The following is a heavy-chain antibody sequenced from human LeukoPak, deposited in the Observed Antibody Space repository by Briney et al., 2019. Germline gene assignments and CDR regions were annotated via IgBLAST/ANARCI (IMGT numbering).Heavy chain of an antibody. D-gene: IGHD3-9*01. Sequence: PSETLSLTCAVYGGSVSSYYWGWIRQPPGKGLEWIGSIYYSGSTYYNPSLKSRVTISVDTSKNQFSLKLSSVTAAHTAVYYCAGYYDILTGYLQSGFDYWGQGTLVTVSS. J-gene: IGHJ4*02. CDR3: AGYYDILTGYLQSGFDY. CDR1: GGSVSSYY. CDR2: IYYSGST. V-gene: IGHV4-39*01.